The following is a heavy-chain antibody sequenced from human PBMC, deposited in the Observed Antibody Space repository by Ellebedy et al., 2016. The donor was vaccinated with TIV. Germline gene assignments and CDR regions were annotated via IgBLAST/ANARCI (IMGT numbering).Heavy chain of an antibody. J-gene: IGHJ4*02. Sequence: GESLKISCAASGFTFSSYGIHWVRQAPGKGLEWVAVLWSDGSNKYYADSVKGRFTISRDNSKNTVYLQMNSRRAEDTALYYCARAGGSGSFHSSNFDYWGQGALATVSS. CDR2: LWSDGSNK. D-gene: IGHD3-10*01. V-gene: IGHV3-33*01. CDR3: ARAGGSGSFHSSNFDY. CDR1: GFTFSSYG.